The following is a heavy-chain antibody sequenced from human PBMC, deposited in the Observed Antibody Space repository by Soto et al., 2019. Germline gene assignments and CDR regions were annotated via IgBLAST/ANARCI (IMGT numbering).Heavy chain of an antibody. CDR2: ISSSSSYI. J-gene: IGHJ6*02. D-gene: IGHD1-26*01. V-gene: IGHV3-21*01. CDR1: GFTFSSYG. CDR3: ARVSTEWELLTYYGMDV. Sequence: PGGSLRLSCAASGFTFSSYGMNWVRQAPGKGLEWVSSISSSSSYIYYADSVKGRFTISRDNAKNSLYLQMNSLRAEDTAVYYCARVSTEWELLTYYGMDVWGQGTTVTVSS.